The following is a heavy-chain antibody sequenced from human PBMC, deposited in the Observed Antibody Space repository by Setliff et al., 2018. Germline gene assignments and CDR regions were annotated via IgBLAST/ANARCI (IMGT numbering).Heavy chain of an antibody. Sequence: GGSLRLSCAASGFIFCTYWMSWVRQAPGKGLEWVANIKQDGSDKYYVDSVKGRFTISRDNAKNSLYLQMNSLRAEGTAVYYCARLRKDYGDYYYFDYWGQGTLVTVSS. CDR2: IKQDGSDK. J-gene: IGHJ4*02. D-gene: IGHD4-17*01. CDR3: ARLRKDYGDYYYFDY. V-gene: IGHV3-7*01. CDR1: GFIFCTYW.